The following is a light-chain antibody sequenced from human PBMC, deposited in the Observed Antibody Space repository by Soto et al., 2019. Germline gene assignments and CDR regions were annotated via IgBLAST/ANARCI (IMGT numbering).Light chain of an antibody. V-gene: IGKV1-8*01. CDR3: QRYYSYPEN. CDR1: QGISSY. J-gene: IGKJ3*01. Sequence: AIRMTQSPSSLSASTGDRVTITCRASQGISSYLAWYQQKPGKAPKLLIYAASTLQSGVPSRFSGSGSGTDFTLTISCLQSEDFATYYCQRYYSYPENFGPGTKVDIK. CDR2: AAS.